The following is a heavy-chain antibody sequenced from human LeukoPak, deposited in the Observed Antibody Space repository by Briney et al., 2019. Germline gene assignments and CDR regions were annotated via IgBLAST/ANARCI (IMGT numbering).Heavy chain of an antibody. CDR3: ARYGSGSYWDY. D-gene: IGHD3-10*01. CDR1: GYTFTGYY. Sequence: EASVKVSCKASGYTFTGYYMHWVRQAPGQGLEWMGRIIPILGIANYAQKFQGRVTITADKSTSTAYMELSSLRSEDTAVYYCARYGSGSYWDYWGQGTLVTVSS. CDR2: IIPILGIA. J-gene: IGHJ4*02. V-gene: IGHV1-69*02.